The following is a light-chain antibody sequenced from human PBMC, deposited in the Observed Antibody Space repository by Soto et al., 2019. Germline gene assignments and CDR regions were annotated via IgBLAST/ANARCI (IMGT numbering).Light chain of an antibody. V-gene: IGKV3-15*01. CDR1: QSVSSK. J-gene: IGKJ5*01. Sequence: ELVMTQSPATLSVSPGERATLHCRASQSVSSKLAWYQPQPGQAPRLLIYGASTRATGIPARFSGSGSGTEFTLTISSLQSEDLAVYDCQQYNNWPPITVGQGTRLEIK. CDR3: QQYNNWPPIT. CDR2: GAS.